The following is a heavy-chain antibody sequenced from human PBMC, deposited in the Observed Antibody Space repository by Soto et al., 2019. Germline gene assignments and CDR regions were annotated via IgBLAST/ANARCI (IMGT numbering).Heavy chain of an antibody. V-gene: IGHV5-10-1*01. Sequence: GDSLQISCKGSGYSFSSYWINWVRQMPGKGLEWMGRIDPSDSYTNYSPSFQGHVTISADKSISSAYLQWSSLKASDTAMYYCERSTSMQEEEDVRHYNSAMDVWGQGTTVTVS. CDR2: IDPSDSYT. D-gene: IGHD3-3*02. CDR1: GYSFSSYW. CDR3: ERSTSMQEEEDVRHYNSAMDV. J-gene: IGHJ6*02.